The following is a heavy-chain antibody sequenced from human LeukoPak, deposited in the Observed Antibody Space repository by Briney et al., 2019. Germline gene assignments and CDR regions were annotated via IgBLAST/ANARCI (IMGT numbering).Heavy chain of an antibody. CDR3: AREVSFGIHQYYYMDV. CDR1: GGSFSGFH. Sequence: SETLSLTCAVYGGSFSGFHWNWIRQPPGKGLEWIGDINHSGSTYYNPSLKSRLTISVDTSKNQFSLKLSSVTATDTAVYYCAREVSFGIHQYYYMDVWGKGTTVTVSS. J-gene: IGHJ6*03. D-gene: IGHD3-10*01. V-gene: IGHV4-34*01. CDR2: INHSGST.